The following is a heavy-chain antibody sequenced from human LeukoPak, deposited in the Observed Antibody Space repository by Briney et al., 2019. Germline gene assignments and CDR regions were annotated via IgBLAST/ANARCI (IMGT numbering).Heavy chain of an antibody. V-gene: IGHV3-74*01. CDR1: GFTFSSYW. CDR2: INTDGSST. Sequence: GGSLRLSCAASGFTFSSYWMYWVRRAPGKGLVWVSRINTDGSSTKYADSVKGRFTISRDNAKNTLYLQMNSLRAEDTAVYYCVRGRAFDYWGQGTLVTVSS. J-gene: IGHJ4*02. CDR3: VRGRAFDY.